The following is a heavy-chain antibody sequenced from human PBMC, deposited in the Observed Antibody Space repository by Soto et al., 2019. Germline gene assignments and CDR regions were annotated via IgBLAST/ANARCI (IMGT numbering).Heavy chain of an antibody. CDR2: INAGNGNT. D-gene: IGHD3-10*01. CDR1: GYTFTSYA. V-gene: IGHV1-3*01. CDR3: ARTTMVRGVIDYYYGMDV. J-gene: IGHJ6*02. Sequence: QVQLVQSGAEVKKPGASVKVSCKASGYTFTSYAMHWVRQAPGQRLEWMGWINAGNGNTKYSQKFQGRVTITRDTSAITGYMGLSSLRSEATAVYYCARTTMVRGVIDYYYGMDVWGQGTTVTVSS.